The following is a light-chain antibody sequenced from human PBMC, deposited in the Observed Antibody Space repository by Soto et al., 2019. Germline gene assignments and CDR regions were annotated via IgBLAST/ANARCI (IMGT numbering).Light chain of an antibody. V-gene: IGKV1-33*01. CDR3: QKCDYLPI. J-gene: IGKJ3*01. CDR2: DAY. Sequence: DIQMTQSPSSLSASVGDRVTITCQASHDITSYLNWYQHKPGKAPKLLIYDAYILEAGVPSRFRGSGSGKDFTFTISSLQPEDVATYYCQKCDYLPIFGPGTTVDFK. CDR1: HDITSY.